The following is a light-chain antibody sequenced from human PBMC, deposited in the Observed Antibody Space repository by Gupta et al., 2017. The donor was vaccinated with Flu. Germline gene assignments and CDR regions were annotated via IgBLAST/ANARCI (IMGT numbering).Light chain of an antibody. CDR1: ASTVGTNY. V-gene: IGLV1-47*01. J-gene: IGLJ1*01. CDR2: RNN. Sequence: TTTWSGRASTVGTNYVHCYHQRPGTAPNLLLFRNNKRRAGVPDRCSGSKSDTSAALAISGLRSEEEADYYCEAWEESRSGSYVLGTGTKVTVL. CDR3: EAWEESRSGSYV.